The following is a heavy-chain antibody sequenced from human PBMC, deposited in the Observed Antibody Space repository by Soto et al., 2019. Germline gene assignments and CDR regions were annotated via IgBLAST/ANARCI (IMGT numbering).Heavy chain of an antibody. V-gene: IGHV2-5*01. Sequence: QITLKESGPALLKPTQPLTLTCTFSGFSLSTTSLAVGWIRQPPRKALEWLELIYWNDREAYSPSLRSTLSSSKDTPKSHVALTMTNLDQVDTATSFCTHSDSHPLLSAYWGPGTGVPVSS. CDR3: THSDSHPLLSAY. CDR2: IYWNDRE. D-gene: IGHD3-9*01. J-gene: IGHJ4*01. CDR1: GFSLSTTSLA.